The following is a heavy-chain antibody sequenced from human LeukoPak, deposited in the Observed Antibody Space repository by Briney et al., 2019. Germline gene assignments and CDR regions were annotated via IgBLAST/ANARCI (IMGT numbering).Heavy chain of an antibody. Sequence: GASVKVSCKASGGTFSSYAISWVRQAPGQGLEWMEGIIPNFGTANYAQKFQGRVTITADKSTSTAYMELSSLRSEDTAVYYCARDVCSGGSCYSAFDYWGQGTLVTVSS. D-gene: IGHD2-15*01. V-gene: IGHV1-69*06. J-gene: IGHJ4*02. CDR3: ARDVCSGGSCYSAFDY. CDR2: IIPNFGTA. CDR1: GGTFSSYA.